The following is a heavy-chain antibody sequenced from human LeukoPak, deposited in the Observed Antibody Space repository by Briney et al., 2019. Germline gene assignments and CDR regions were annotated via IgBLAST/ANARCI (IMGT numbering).Heavy chain of an antibody. CDR3: AKEREPIAAAGGSLDY. CDR2: ISWNSGSI. V-gene: IGHV3-9*01. J-gene: IGHJ4*02. Sequence: PGGSLRLSCAASGFTFDDYAMHWVRHAPGKGLEWVSGISWNSGSIGYADSVKGRFTISRDNAKNSLYLQMNSLRAEDTALYYCAKEREPIAAAGGSLDYWGQGTLVTVSS. CDR1: GFTFDDYA. D-gene: IGHD6-13*01.